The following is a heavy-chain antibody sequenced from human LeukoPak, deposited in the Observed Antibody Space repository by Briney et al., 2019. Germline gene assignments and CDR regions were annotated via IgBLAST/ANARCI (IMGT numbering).Heavy chain of an antibody. Sequence: GRSLRLSCAASGFTFSSYAMHWVRQAPGKGLEWVAVISYDGSHKNYADSVEGRFTISRDNSKNTVYLQMNSLRPEDTAVYYCAREGCSSTSCYEEDPDYYYYYGMDVWGKGTTVTVSS. CDR1: GFTFSSYA. D-gene: IGHD2-2*01. J-gene: IGHJ6*04. V-gene: IGHV3-30*04. CDR3: AREGCSSTSCYEEDPDYYYYYGMDV. CDR2: ISYDGSHK.